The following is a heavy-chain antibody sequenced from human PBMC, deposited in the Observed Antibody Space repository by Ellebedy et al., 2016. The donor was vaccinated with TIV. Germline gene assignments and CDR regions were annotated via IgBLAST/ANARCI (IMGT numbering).Heavy chain of an antibody. D-gene: IGHD4-17*01. CDR2: LDARVGST. V-gene: IGHV1-46*01. Sequence: ASAKVSCKASGYPFTKYYFHWIRQAPGQGLEWMGVLDARVGSTTYAETLQGRLTITRDTSTRTVYLELSSLRSEDTAVYYCASVPSAGADFWGQGTLVTVSS. CDR1: GYPFTKYY. J-gene: IGHJ4*02. CDR3: ASVPSAGADF.